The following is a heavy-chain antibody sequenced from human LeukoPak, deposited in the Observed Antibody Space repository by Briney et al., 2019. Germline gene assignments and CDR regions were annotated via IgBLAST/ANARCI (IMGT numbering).Heavy chain of an antibody. Sequence: SETLSLTCTVSGGSIFSYYFNWIRQPPGKGLEWIGYIYSNGITNYNLSLRSRGTISIATSKNQVSLRLRSVTAADTAIYYCARRAYYDTSGYSPASGYFDLWGRGTLVTVSS. D-gene: IGHD3-22*01. CDR2: IYSNGIT. V-gene: IGHV4-4*08. J-gene: IGHJ2*01. CDR3: ARRAYYDTSGYSPASGYFDL. CDR1: GGSIFSYY.